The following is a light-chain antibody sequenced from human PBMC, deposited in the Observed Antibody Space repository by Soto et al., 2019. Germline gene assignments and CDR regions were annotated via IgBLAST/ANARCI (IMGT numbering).Light chain of an antibody. CDR1: SSDVGGYNY. CDR2: DVS. Sequence: QSVLTQPASVSGSPGQSITISCTGTSSDVGGYNYVSWHQQHPGKVPKLMIYDVSYRPSGVSNRFSGSKSGNTASLTISGLQAEDEAGYYCSSYTSSSTYVFGTGTKVT. CDR3: SSYTSSSTYV. J-gene: IGLJ1*01. V-gene: IGLV2-14*01.